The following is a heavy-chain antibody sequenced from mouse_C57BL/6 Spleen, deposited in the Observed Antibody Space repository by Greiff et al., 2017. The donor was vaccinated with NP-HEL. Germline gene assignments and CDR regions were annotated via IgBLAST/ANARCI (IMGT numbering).Heavy chain of an antibody. CDR2: ISDGGSYT. CDR3: ARDAGSGTFAY. CDR1: GFTFSSYA. D-gene: IGHD6-1*01. J-gene: IGHJ3*01. Sequence: EVKLVESGGGLVKPGGSLKLSCAASGFTFSSYAMSWVRQTPEKRLEWVATISDGGSYTYYPDNVKGRFTISRDNAKNNLYLQMSHLKSEDTAMYYCARDAGSGTFAYWGQGTLVTVSA. V-gene: IGHV5-4*01.